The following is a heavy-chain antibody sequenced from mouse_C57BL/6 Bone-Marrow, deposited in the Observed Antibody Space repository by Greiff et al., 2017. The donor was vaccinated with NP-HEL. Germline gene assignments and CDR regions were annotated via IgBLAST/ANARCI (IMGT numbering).Heavy chain of an antibody. D-gene: IGHD2-2*01. Sequence: QVQLQQSGAELVRPGTSVKMSCKASGYTFTNYWIGWAKQRPGHGLEWIGDIYPGGGYTNYNEKFKGKATLTADKSSSTAYMQFSSLTAEDSAIYYCAREGHYGYFFDYWGQGTTLTVSS. CDR1: GYTFTNYW. CDR3: AREGHYGYFFDY. CDR2: IYPGGGYT. V-gene: IGHV1-63*01. J-gene: IGHJ2*01.